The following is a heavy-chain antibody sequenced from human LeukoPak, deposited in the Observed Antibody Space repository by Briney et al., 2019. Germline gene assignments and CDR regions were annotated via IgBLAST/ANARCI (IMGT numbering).Heavy chain of an antibody. CDR2: ISDIGSI. CDR1: GGSISSYY. Sequence: SETLSLTCTVSGGSISSYYWSWIRQPPGKRLEWIAYISDIGSINYNPSLKSRVTISLDTSKNQFSLKLSSVTAADTAVYYCAGHHPRNTVDFWGQGTLVTVSS. J-gene: IGHJ4*02. D-gene: IGHD2/OR15-2a*01. CDR3: AGHHPRNTVDF. V-gene: IGHV4-59*08.